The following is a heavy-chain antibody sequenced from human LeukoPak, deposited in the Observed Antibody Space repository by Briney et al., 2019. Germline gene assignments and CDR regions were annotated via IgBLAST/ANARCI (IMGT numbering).Heavy chain of an antibody. Sequence: PSETLSLTCAVYGGSFSGYYWSWIRQPPGKGLEWIGEINHSGSTNYNPSLKSRVTISVDTSKNQFSLKLSSVTAADTAVYYCARGGYDFWSGYPLDYWDQGTLVTVSS. CDR3: ARGGYDFWSGYPLDY. V-gene: IGHV4-34*01. D-gene: IGHD3-3*01. J-gene: IGHJ4*02. CDR1: GGSFSGYY. CDR2: INHSGST.